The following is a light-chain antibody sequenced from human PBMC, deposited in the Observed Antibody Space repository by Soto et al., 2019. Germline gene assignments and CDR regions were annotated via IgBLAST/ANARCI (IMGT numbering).Light chain of an antibody. J-gene: IGKJ1*01. CDR1: QSISNW. V-gene: IGKV1-5*03. CDR3: QQYNST. CDR2: KAS. Sequence: IHMTQSPSTLSASVGYRVTITCRASQSISNWLAWYQQKPGKTPKLLIYKASSLESGVPSRFSGSGSGTEFTLTISSLQPDDFATYYCQQYNSTFGQGTKVDIK.